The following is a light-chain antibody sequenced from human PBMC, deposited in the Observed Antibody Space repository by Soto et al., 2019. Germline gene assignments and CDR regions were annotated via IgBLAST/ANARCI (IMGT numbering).Light chain of an antibody. J-gene: IGLJ2*01. CDR3: CSYTTSSTVL. V-gene: IGLV2-14*03. Sequence: QSVLTQPASVSGSPGQSITISCTGTSSDVGGYNYVSWYQQHPGKAPKLMIYDVSNRPSGVSNRFSGSKSGNTASLTSSGLQAEDEADYYCCSYTTSSTVLFGGGTKLTVL. CDR2: DVS. CDR1: SSDVGGYNY.